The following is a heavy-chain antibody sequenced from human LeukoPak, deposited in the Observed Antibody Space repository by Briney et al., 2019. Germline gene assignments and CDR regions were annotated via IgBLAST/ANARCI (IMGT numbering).Heavy chain of an antibody. Sequence: GASVKVSCKASGYTFTSYYMHWVRQAPGQGLEWMGIINPSGGSTSYAQKFQGRVTMTRDTSTSTVYMELSSLRSEDTAVYYCARADYYDSSGYYPSSDYWGQGTLVTVSS. CDR3: ARADYYDSSGYYPSSDY. V-gene: IGHV1-46*01. D-gene: IGHD3-22*01. CDR2: INPSGGST. J-gene: IGHJ4*02. CDR1: GYTFTSYY.